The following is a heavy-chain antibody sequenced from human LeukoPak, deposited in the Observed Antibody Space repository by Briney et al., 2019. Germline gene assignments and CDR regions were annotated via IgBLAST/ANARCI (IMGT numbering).Heavy chain of an antibody. J-gene: IGHJ4*02. CDR2: IRSKAYGETA. D-gene: IGHD1-1*01. Sequence: GGSLRLSCTASGFTFGDYAMSWIRQAPGKGLEWIGFIRSKAYGETADYAASVKGRFTISRDDSKAIAYLQMNSLKTEDTAVYHCTRDRGAYNLYDYWGQGTLVTVSS. CDR1: GFTFGDYA. V-gene: IGHV3-49*03. CDR3: TRDRGAYNLYDY.